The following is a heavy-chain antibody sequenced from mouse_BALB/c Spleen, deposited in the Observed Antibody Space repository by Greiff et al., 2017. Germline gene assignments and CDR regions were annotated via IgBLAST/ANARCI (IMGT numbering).Heavy chain of an antibody. D-gene: IGHD1-1*01. CDR3: ARGDYYGSSSFAY. Sequence: EVKLMESGGGLVKPGGSLKLSCAASGFTFSDYYMYWVRQTPEKRLEWVATISDGGSYTYYPDSVKGRFTISRDNAKNNLYLQMSSLKSEDTAMYYCARGDYYGSSSFAYWGQGTLVTVSA. V-gene: IGHV5-4*02. CDR2: ISDGGSYT. J-gene: IGHJ3*01. CDR1: GFTFSDYY.